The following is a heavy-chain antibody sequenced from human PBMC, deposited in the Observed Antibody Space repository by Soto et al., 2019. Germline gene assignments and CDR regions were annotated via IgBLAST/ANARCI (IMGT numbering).Heavy chain of an antibody. Sequence: RRLSCAASEFTFRSYGMDWVRQAPGKGLEWVAFISYDGSKKFYADSVKGRFTISRDNSKKTLYLQMSSLRVDDTAVYYCAKDEAPAAMDSVYAFDVWGQGTMVTVSS. V-gene: IGHV3-30*18. D-gene: IGHD2-2*01. CDR3: AKDEAPAAMDSVYAFDV. J-gene: IGHJ3*01. CDR2: ISYDGSKK. CDR1: EFTFRSYG.